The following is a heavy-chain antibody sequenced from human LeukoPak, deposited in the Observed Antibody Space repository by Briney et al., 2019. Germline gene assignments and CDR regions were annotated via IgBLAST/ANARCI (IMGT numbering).Heavy chain of an antibody. J-gene: IGHJ4*02. CDR2: IYNDGRT. CDR3: ARGSGEVTAGYY. Sequence: GGSLRLSCAASGFTFSSYAMSWVRQAPGKGLEWVSVIYNDGRTFYADSVKGRFTISRDDSKNTLYLQMNSLRADDTAVYYCARGSGEVTAGYYWGQGTLVTVSS. CDR1: GFTFSSYA. V-gene: IGHV3-53*01. D-gene: IGHD2-21*02.